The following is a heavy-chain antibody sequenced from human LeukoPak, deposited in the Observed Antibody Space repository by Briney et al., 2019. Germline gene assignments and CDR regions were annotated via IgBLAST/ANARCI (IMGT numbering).Heavy chain of an antibody. J-gene: IGHJ4*02. V-gene: IGHV4-39*07. CDR1: GGSISSSSYY. CDR3: ARYGYSYGYGDY. D-gene: IGHD5-18*01. Sequence: SETLSLTCTVSGGSISSSSYYWGWIRQPPGKGLEWIGEINHSGSTNYNPSLKSRVTISVDTSKNQFSLKLSSVTAADTAVYYCARYGYSYGYGDYWGQGTLVTVSS. CDR2: INHSGST.